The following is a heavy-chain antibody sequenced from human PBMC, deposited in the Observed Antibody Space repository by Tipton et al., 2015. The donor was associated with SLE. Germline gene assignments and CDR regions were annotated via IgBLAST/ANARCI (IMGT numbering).Heavy chain of an antibody. V-gene: IGHV4-39*07. CDR2: IYYSGST. CDR1: GGSISSSSYY. CDR3: ARGPYYDSSGYSLYAFDI. Sequence: TLSLTCTVSGGSISSSSYYWGWIRQPPGKGLEWIGSIYYSGSTYYNPSLKSRVTISVDTSKNQFSLKLSSVTAADTAVYYCARGPYYDSSGYSLYAFDIWGQGTMVTVSS. J-gene: IGHJ3*02. D-gene: IGHD3-22*01.